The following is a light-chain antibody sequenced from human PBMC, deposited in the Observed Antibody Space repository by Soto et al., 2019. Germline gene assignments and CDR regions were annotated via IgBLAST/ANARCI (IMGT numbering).Light chain of an antibody. J-gene: IGLJ1*01. V-gene: IGLV3-21*04. Sequence: SYELTQPPSVSVAPGQTARITCGGSNIGSKSVHWYQQNPGQAPVLVFYYDSDRPSGIPERFSGSKSGNTATLTISRVEVGDEADYYCQVWDSSSDHYVFGTGTKLTVL. CDR2: YDS. CDR1: NIGSKS. CDR3: QVWDSSSDHYV.